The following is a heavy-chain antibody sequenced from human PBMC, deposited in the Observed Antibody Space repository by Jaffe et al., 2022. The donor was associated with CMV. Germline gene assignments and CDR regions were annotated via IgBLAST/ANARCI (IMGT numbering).Heavy chain of an antibody. Sequence: EMQLVQSGVEVKKPGESLKISCKASGYTFTSYWIGWVRQMPGKGLEWMGIISPGDSSTRYSPSFQGQVTISADKSISTAYLQWSSLKASDNAMYYCARRNFWAFDIWGQGTMVTVSS. CDR3: ARRNFWAFDI. V-gene: IGHV5-51*01. CDR1: GYTFTSYW. J-gene: IGHJ3*02. CDR2: ISPGDSST.